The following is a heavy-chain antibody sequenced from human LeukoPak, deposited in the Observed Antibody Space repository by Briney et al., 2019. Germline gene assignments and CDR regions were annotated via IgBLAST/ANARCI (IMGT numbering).Heavy chain of an antibody. Sequence: PSETLSLTCAVSGGSISSSNWWSWVRQPPGKGLEWIGEIYHSGSTNYNPSLKSRVTISVDKSKNQFSLKLSSVTAADTAVYYCARKSLGYYDSSGYLTFNWFDPWGQGTLVTVSS. D-gene: IGHD3-22*01. CDR3: ARKSLGYYDSSGYLTFNWFDP. J-gene: IGHJ5*02. CDR1: GGSISSSNW. CDR2: IYHSGST. V-gene: IGHV4-4*02.